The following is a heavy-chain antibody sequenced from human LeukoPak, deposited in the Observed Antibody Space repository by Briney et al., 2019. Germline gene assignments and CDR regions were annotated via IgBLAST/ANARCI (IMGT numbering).Heavy chain of an antibody. V-gene: IGHV4-59*01. CDR1: GGSISSYY. J-gene: IGHJ2*01. CDR2: IYYSGST. Sequence: TPSETLSLTCTVSGGSISSYYWSWIRQPPGKGLEWIGYIYYSGSTNYNPSLKSRVTISVDTSKNQFSLKLSSVTAADTAVYYCAKDPLRITSRYFDLWGRGTLVTVSS. CDR3: AKDPLRITSRYFDL. D-gene: IGHD3-10*01.